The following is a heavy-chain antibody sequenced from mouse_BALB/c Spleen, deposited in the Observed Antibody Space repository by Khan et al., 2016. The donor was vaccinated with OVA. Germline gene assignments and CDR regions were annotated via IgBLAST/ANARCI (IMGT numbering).Heavy chain of an antibody. V-gene: IGHV2-6-4*01. D-gene: IGHD2-14*01. CDR2: IWGGGGT. CDR1: GFSLSRYN. J-gene: IGHJ4*01. Sequence: QVQLEESGPGLVAPSQSLSITCTVSGFSLSRYNIHWVRQPPGKGLEWLGMIWGGGGTDYNSTLKSRLSIRKDNSKSQVFLKMNSLQTDDTAMYDCARAYYRYDGYYAMDYWGQGTPVTVSS. CDR3: ARAYYRYDGYYAMDY.